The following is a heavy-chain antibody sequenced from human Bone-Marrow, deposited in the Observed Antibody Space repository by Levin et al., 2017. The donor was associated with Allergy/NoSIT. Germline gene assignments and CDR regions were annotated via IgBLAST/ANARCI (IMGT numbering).Heavy chain of an antibody. V-gene: IGHV3-64*01. CDR1: GFTFSTYA. Sequence: GESLKISCAASGFTFSTYAMHWVRQAPGKGLEYVSAISSDGGNTYYANSVKGRFTISRDNFKNTLYLQMGSLRAEDLAVYYCARSPRGYFYGHYYGMDVWGQGTTVTVSS. D-gene: IGHD3-10*01. CDR2: ISSDGGNT. CDR3: ARSPRGYFYGHYYGMDV. J-gene: IGHJ6*02.